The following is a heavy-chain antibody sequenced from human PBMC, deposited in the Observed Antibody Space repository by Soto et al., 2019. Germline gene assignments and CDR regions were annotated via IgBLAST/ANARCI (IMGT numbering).Heavy chain of an antibody. CDR1: GGSISSYY. CDR3: ARLLWARSSWFDP. CDR2: IYYSGST. J-gene: IGHJ5*02. D-gene: IGHD1-26*01. V-gene: IGHV4-59*01. Sequence: QVQLQESGPGLVKPSETLSLTCTVSGGSISSYYWSWIRQPPGKGLEWIGYIYYSGSTNYNPSLKSRVTISVDTSKNQFSLKLSSVTAADTAVYYCARLLWARSSWFDPWGQGTLVTVSS.